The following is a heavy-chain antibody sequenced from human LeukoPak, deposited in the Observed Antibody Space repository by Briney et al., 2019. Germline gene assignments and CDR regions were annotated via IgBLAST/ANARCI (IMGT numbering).Heavy chain of an antibody. CDR1: GFTFSSYS. D-gene: IGHD6-13*01. Sequence: GGSLRLSCAASGFTFSSYSMNWVRQAPGKGLEWVSSISSSSSYIYYADSVKGRFTISRDNAKNSLYLQMNSLRAEDTAVYYCARDWRIAAAGTGGYWGQGTLVTVSS. CDR2: ISSSSSYI. V-gene: IGHV3-21*01. CDR3: ARDWRIAAAGTGGY. J-gene: IGHJ4*02.